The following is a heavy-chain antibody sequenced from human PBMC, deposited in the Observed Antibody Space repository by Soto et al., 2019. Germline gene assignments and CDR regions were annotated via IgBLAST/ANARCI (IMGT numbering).Heavy chain of an antibody. V-gene: IGHV2-5*02. CDR2: IYWDDDK. Sequence: GPTLVNPTQTLTLTCIFSGFSLRTSVVGVGWIRQPPGKALEWLGFIYWDDDKRYSPSLKSRLTITKDTSKNQVVLTMTNMDPVDTATYYCAKSGSSGWYGWFDPWGQGTLVTVSS. CDR3: AKSGSSGWYGWFDP. J-gene: IGHJ5*02. CDR1: GFSLRTSVVG. D-gene: IGHD6-19*01.